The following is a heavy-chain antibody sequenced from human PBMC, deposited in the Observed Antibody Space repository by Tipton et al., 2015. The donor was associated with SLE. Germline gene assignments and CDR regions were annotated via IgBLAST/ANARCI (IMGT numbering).Heavy chain of an antibody. J-gene: IGHJ4*02. Sequence: SLRLSCTASGFTFSSYWMSWVRQAPGKGLEWVANIKQDGSEKYYVDSVKGRFTISRDNAKNSLYLQMNSLRAEDTAVYYCARGIVSSWYDYWGQGTLVTVSS. CDR3: ARGIVSSWYDY. V-gene: IGHV3-7*01. D-gene: IGHD6-13*01. CDR2: IKQDGSEK. CDR1: GFTFSSYW.